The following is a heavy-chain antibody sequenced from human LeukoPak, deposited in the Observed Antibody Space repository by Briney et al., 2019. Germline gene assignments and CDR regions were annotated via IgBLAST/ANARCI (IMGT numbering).Heavy chain of an antibody. CDR2: IKQDGSEK. D-gene: IGHD2-2*01. J-gene: IGHJ6*03. CDR1: GFTFSSYW. CDR3: ARVLLYQRLGYYYYMDV. V-gene: IGHV3-7*01. Sequence: GGSLRLSCAASGFTFSSYWMSWVRQAPGKGLEWVANIKQDGSEKYYVDSVKGRFTISRDNAKNSLYLQMNSLRAEDTAVYYCARVLLYQRLGYYYYMDVWGKGTTVTVSS.